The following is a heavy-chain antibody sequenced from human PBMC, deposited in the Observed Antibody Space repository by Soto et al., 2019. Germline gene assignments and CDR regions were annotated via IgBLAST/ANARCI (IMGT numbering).Heavy chain of an antibody. Sequence: GGSLRLSCAASGFTFSSYGMHWVRQAPGKGLEWVAVISYDGSNKYYADSVKGRFTISRDNSKNTLYLQMNSLRAEDTAVYYCARYELVVEYGMYVWGQGTTVIVSS. CDR2: ISYDGSNK. D-gene: IGHD3-22*01. CDR1: GFTFSSYG. V-gene: IGHV3-30*03. CDR3: ARYELVVEYGMYV. J-gene: IGHJ6*02.